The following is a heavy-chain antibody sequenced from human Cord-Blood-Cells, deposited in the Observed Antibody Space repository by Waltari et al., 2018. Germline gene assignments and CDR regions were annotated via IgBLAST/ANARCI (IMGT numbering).Heavy chain of an antibody. CDR2: IYYRGST. V-gene: IGHV4-39*01. D-gene: IGHD6-19*01. Sequence: QLQLQESGPGLVKPSETLSLTCTVSGGSISSSSYYWGWIRQPPGKGVELIGSIYYRGSTYYNPALKSRVTISVDTSKNQFSLKLSAVTAADTAVYYCAKYSSGWYWYFDLWGHGTLVTVSS. CDR1: GGSISSSSYY. J-gene: IGHJ2*01. CDR3: AKYSSGWYWYFDL.